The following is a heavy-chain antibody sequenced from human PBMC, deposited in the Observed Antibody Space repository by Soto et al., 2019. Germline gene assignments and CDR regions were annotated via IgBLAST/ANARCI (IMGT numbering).Heavy chain of an antibody. CDR3: ARDIVLMAGDYYYGMDV. Sequence: VKVSCKASGYTFTGYYMHWVRQAPGQGLEWMGWINPNSGGTNYAQKFQGRVTMTRDTSISTAYMELSRLRSDDTAVYYCARDIVLMAGDYYYGMDVWGQGTTVTVSS. J-gene: IGHJ6*02. V-gene: IGHV1-2*02. CDR2: INPNSGGT. CDR1: GYTFTGYY. D-gene: IGHD2-8*01.